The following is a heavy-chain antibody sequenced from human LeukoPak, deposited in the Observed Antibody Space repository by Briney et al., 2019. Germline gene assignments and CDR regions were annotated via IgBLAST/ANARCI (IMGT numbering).Heavy chain of an antibody. D-gene: IGHD3-22*01. CDR1: GGSISSRSYY. Sequence: PSETLSLTCTVSGGSISSRSYYWGWIRQPPGKGLEWIGIIYYSGSTYSNPSLRSRVTISVDTSKNQFSLKLSSVTAADTAVYYCARFTTRGYMDVWGKGTTVTVSS. J-gene: IGHJ6*03. CDR2: IYYSGST. V-gene: IGHV4-39*07. CDR3: ARFTTRGYMDV.